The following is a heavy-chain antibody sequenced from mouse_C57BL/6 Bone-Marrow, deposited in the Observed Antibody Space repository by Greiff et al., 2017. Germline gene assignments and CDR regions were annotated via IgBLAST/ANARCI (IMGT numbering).Heavy chain of an antibody. Sequence: QVQLLQPGAELVKPGDSVKFSCKASGFTFTNYWMHWVLQRPGQGLEWIGMMHPNGGSPDYNEKFKSEAPLSGDKAARQAYMELSRLTSEDSALYYCARSYDYGDYTMDYWGQGTSVTVSS. CDR3: ARSYDYGDYTMDY. CDR2: MHPNGGSP. CDR1: GFTFTNYW. J-gene: IGHJ4*01. D-gene: IGHD2-4*01. V-gene: IGHV1-64*01.